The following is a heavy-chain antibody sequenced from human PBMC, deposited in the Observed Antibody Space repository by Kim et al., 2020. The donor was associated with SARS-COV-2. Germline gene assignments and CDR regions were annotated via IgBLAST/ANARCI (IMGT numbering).Heavy chain of an antibody. V-gene: IGHV1-46*01. CDR3: ARDLTMTFSGAYYYYGMDV. CDR1: GYTFTSYY. Sequence: ASVKVSCKASGYTFTSYYMHWVRQAPGQGLEWMGIINPSGGSTSYAQKFQGRVTMTRDTSTSTVYMELSSLRSEDTAVYYCARDLTMTFSGAYYYYGMDVWGQGNTVTVSS. J-gene: IGHJ6*02. CDR2: INPSGGST. D-gene: IGHD3-22*01.